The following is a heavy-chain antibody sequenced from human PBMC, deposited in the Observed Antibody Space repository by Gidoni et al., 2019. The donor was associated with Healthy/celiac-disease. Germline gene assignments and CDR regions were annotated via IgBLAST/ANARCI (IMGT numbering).Heavy chain of an antibody. D-gene: IGHD6-13*01. J-gene: IGHJ4*01. Sequence: EVQLLESVGGSVQPGGSLRLACAGSGFTFSSYAMRWVPQAQGKGLGGVSAISCSGGSTYYAVSVKCRFNISRDNSKNTLYLQMNSLRAEDTAVYYCAKVAAAVTFEYDYWGHGTLVTVSS. CDR2: ISCSGGST. V-gene: IGHV3-23*01. CDR1: GFTFSSYA. CDR3: AKVAAAVTFEYDY.